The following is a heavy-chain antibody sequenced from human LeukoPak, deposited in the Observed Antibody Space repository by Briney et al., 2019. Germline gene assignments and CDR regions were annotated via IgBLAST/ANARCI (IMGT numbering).Heavy chain of an antibody. CDR1: GFTFNTYN. CDR3: SRRPEYSGSYYGPPDY. V-gene: IGHV3-21*06. J-gene: IGHJ4*02. Sequence: GGSLRLSCAASGFTFNTYNMNWVRQAPGKGLEWVSSISGSSSYVYYADSVKGRFTISRDNAKNSLYLQMNILRAEDTAVYYCSRRPEYSGSYYGPPDYWGQGTLVTVSS. CDR2: ISGSSSYV. D-gene: IGHD1-26*01.